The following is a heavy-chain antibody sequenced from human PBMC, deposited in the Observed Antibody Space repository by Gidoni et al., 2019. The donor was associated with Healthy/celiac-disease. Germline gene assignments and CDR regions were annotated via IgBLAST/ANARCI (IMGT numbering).Heavy chain of an antibody. D-gene: IGHD3-22*01. CDR1: GFTFSSYE. Sequence: EVQLVESGGGLVQPGGSLRLSCAASGFTFSSYEMNWVRQAPGKGLEWVSYISSSGSTIYYADSVKGRFTISRDNAKNSLYLQMNSLRAEDTAVYYCASGGGDYYDSRSWFDYWGQGTLVTVSS. CDR3: ASGGGDYYDSRSWFDY. V-gene: IGHV3-48*03. CDR2: ISSSGSTI. J-gene: IGHJ4*02.